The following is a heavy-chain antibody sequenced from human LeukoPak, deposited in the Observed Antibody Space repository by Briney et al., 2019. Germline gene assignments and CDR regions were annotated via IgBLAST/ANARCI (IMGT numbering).Heavy chain of an antibody. Sequence: GGSLRLFCAASGFTFSTYSMNWARQAPGKGLERVSYISSSRSNIYYADSVKGRFPISRDNAKNSLDLQMNSLRAEGTAVYYCGRDRSSVVAGIGYWGQGTLVAVSS. CDR1: GFTFSTYS. CDR2: ISSSRSNI. J-gene: IGHJ4*02. CDR3: GRDRSSVVAGIGY. D-gene: IGHD6-19*01. V-gene: IGHV3-21*01.